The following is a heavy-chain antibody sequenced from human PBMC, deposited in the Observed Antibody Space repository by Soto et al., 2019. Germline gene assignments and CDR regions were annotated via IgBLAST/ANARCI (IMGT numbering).Heavy chain of an antibody. D-gene: IGHD2-15*01. CDR1: GFTFGSYA. CDR3: AKVGLFRNGYIGVVSGDY. J-gene: IGHJ4*02. V-gene: IGHV3-23*01. CDR2: ITDGGGSK. Sequence: DVQLLESGGGLVQPGGSLRLSCTASGFTFGSYAMSWVRQAPGKGLARVSGITDGGGSKFYADSVQGRFTFSRDNSKNTLYLQMSSLTAADTAIYYCAKVGLFRNGYIGVVSGDYWGQGTLVTVSA.